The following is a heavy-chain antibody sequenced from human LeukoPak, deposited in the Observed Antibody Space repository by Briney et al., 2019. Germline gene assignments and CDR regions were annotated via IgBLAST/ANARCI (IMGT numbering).Heavy chain of an antibody. V-gene: IGHV4-39*01. CDR1: GGFISNSSYY. J-gene: IGHJ4*02. CDR3: AGSAWAPY. D-gene: IGHD1-26*01. CDR2: IYYSGST. Sequence: SETLSLTCTVSGGFISNSSYYWGWLRPSPGKGLEWIGTIYYSGSTYYNLSLKSRVTISVDTSKNQFSLKVNSVTAADTAVYYCAGSAWAPYWGQGTLVTVSS.